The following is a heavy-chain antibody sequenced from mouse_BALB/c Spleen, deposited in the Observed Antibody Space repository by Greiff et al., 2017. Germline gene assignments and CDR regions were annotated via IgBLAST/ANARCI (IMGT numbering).Heavy chain of an antibody. D-gene: IGHD2-4*01. Sequence: VQRVESGPGLVAPSQSLSITCTVSGFSLTSYGVHWVRQPPGKGLEWLGVIWAGGSTNYNSALMSRLSISKDNSKSQVFLKMNSLQTDDTAMYYCARDRDDYEYAMDYWGQGTSVTVSS. CDR1: GFSLTSYG. CDR2: IWAGGST. CDR3: ARDRDDYEYAMDY. V-gene: IGHV2-9*02. J-gene: IGHJ4*01.